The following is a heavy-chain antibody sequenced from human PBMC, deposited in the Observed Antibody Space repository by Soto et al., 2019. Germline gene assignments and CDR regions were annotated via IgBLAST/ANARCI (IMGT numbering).Heavy chain of an antibody. CDR2: ISSSGSCI. CDR3: AKDVIVDGGGY. Sequence: GGSLRLSCAASGFTFSSYSMNWVRQAPGKGLEWVSSISSSGSCIYYADSVKGRFTISRDNSKNTLYLQMNSLRAEDTAVYYCAKDVIVDGGGYWGQGTLVTVSS. V-gene: IGHV3-21*04. D-gene: IGHD2-21*01. J-gene: IGHJ4*02. CDR1: GFTFSSYS.